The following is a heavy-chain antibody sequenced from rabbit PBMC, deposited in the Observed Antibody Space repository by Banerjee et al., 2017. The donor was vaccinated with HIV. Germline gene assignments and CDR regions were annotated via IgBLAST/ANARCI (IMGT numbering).Heavy chain of an antibody. Sequence: LEWIGCINTGDGSTYYASWVNGRFSISKTSSTAVTLQMTSLTAADTATYFCARSSAVAYGFNLWGPGTLVTVS. D-gene: IGHD6-1*01. V-gene: IGHV1S40*01. CDR2: INTGDGST. CDR3: ARSSAVAYGFNL. J-gene: IGHJ4*01.